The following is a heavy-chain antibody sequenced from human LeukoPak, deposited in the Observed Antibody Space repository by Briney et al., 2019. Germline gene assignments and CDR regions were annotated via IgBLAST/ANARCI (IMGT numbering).Heavy chain of an antibody. J-gene: IGHJ1*01. V-gene: IGHV4-34*01. CDR3: ARHMSIAARPGVEYFQH. Sequence: PSETLSLTCAVYGGSFSGYYWSWIRQPPGKGLEWIGEINHSGSTNYNPSLKSRVTISVDTSKNQFSLKLSSVTAADTAVYYCARHMSIAARPGVEYFQHWGQGTLVTVSS. CDR2: INHSGST. D-gene: IGHD6-6*01. CDR1: GGSFSGYY.